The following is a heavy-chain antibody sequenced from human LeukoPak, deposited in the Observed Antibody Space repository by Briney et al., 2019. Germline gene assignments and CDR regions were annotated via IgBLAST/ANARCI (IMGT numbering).Heavy chain of an antibody. Sequence: GASLRLSCAASGFTFSNYAMSWVRQAPGKGLEWVSAVSGRDTSTYYTDSVKGRFTISRDNSKNTLYLQMNSLSAEDTAIYYCAKWGDYDVLTGYYDADYWGQGTLVTVSS. CDR1: GFTFSNYA. V-gene: IGHV3-23*01. J-gene: IGHJ4*02. CDR3: AKWGDYDVLTGYYDADY. CDR2: VSGRDTST. D-gene: IGHD3-9*01.